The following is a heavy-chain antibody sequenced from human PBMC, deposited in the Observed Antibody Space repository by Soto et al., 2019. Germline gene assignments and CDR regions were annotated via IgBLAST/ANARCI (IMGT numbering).Heavy chain of an antibody. Sequence: QVQLQESGPGLVKPSQTLSLTCTVSGGSISSGDYYWSWIRQPPGKGLEWIGYIFYSGYTYYNPSLKSRLTISVDKSKNQFSLNLSSVSAADTAVYYCARTTCSGGSCLYSGIIRSFDYWGQGTLVTVSS. CDR3: ARTTCSGGSCLYSGIIRSFDY. CDR1: GGSISSGDYY. J-gene: IGHJ4*02. D-gene: IGHD2-15*01. V-gene: IGHV4-30-4*01. CDR2: IFYSGYT.